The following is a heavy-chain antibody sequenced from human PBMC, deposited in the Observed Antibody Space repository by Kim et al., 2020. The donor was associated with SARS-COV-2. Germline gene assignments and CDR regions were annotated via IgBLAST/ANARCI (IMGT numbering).Heavy chain of an antibody. CDR1: GFTFSSYA. Sequence: GGSLRLSCAASGFTFSSYAMHWVRQAPGKGLEWVAVISYDGSNKYYADSVKGRFTISRDNSKNTLYLQMNSLRAEDTAVYYCARAIYDSSGYLFDYWGQGTLVTVSS. D-gene: IGHD3-22*01. V-gene: IGHV3-30*04. J-gene: IGHJ4*02. CDR2: ISYDGSNK. CDR3: ARAIYDSSGYLFDY.